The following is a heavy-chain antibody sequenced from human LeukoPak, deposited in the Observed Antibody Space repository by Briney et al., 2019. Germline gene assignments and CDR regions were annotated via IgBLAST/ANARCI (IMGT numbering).Heavy chain of an antibody. CDR3: ARTPLGLGAANH. CDR1: GFTFSSYA. CDR2: ISSSSSTI. J-gene: IGHJ4*02. Sequence: QSGGSLRLSCAASGFTFSSYAMNWVRQAPGKGLEWVSYISSSSSTIFYAGSVKGRFTISRDNAKNSLYLQMNSLRTEDTAVYFCARTPLGLGAANHWGQGTLVTVSS. V-gene: IGHV3-48*04.